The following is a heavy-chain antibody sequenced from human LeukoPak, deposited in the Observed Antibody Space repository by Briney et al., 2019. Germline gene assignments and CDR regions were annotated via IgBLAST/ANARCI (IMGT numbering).Heavy chain of an antibody. CDR2: INPSGGST. V-gene: IGHV1-46*01. CDR1: GYTFTSYY. CDR3: ARDKAEPYSGYDFGYYYYGMDV. J-gene: IGHJ6*02. Sequence: ASVKVSCKASGYTFTSYYMHWVRQAPGQGLEWMGIINPSGGSTSYAQKFQGRVTMTRDTSTSTVYMELSSLRSEDTAVYYCARDKAEPYSGYDFGYYYYGMDVWGQGTTVTVSS. D-gene: IGHD5-12*01.